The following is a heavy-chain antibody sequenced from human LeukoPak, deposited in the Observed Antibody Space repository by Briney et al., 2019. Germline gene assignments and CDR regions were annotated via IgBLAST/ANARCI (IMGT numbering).Heavy chain of an antibody. D-gene: IGHD3-10*01. V-gene: IGHV3-23*01. Sequence: GGSLRLSCAAAGFTFDNYAMSWVRQAPGKGLEWVANIGGSGVSIYHADSVKGRFTISRDNSKNTLYVQMNSLRAEDTAVYYCAKTRALDYYCSGSYFDYWGQGTLVTVSS. J-gene: IGHJ4*02. CDR1: GFTFDNYA. CDR3: AKTRALDYYCSGSYFDY. CDR2: IGGSGVSI.